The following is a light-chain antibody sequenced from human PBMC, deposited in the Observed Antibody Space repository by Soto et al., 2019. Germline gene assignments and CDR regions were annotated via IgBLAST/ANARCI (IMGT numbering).Light chain of an antibody. V-gene: IGLV1-51*01. J-gene: IGLJ1*01. Sequence: QSVLTQPPSVSAAPGQKVTISCSGSSSNIGGNSVSWYQQLPGTAPKLLIYDDNKRPSGIPDRFSGSKSGTSATLGITGFQTGDEADYYCGSWDNSFSPYVFGARTKATVL. CDR2: DDN. CDR3: GSWDNSFSPYV. CDR1: SSNIGGNS.